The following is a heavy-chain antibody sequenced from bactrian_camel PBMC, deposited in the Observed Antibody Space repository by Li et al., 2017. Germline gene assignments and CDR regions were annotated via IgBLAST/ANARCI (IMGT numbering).Heavy chain of an antibody. Sequence: HVQLVESGGGSVQPGASLRLSCAVSGNTVANRCMGWFRQAAGKEREGVAAFGSDGSAAYGDSVKGRFVVSRDADRTTLYLQMSDPKPEDSAMYICAATKGRECVGSMWLRRSARQESYMYNFWGQGTQVTVS. J-gene: IGHJ4*01. CDR2: FGSDGSA. D-gene: IGHD6*01. CDR1: GNTVANRC. V-gene: IGHV3S53*01. CDR3: AATKGRECVGSMWLRRSARQESYMYNF.